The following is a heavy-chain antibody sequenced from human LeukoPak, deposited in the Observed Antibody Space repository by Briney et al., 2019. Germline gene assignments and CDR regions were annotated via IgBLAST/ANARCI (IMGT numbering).Heavy chain of an antibody. J-gene: IGHJ4*02. D-gene: IGHD2/OR15-2a*01. CDR3: ARSGPISLRF. CDR1: GYSLASYF. Sequence: ASVKVSCKASGYSLASYFMHWVRQAPGQGLEWMGVINPSGDGTSYTQKFQGRVTLTWTTSISTAYMELSSLKSEDTAVYFCARSGPISLRFWGQGTLVTVSS. V-gene: IGHV1-46*01. CDR2: INPSGDGT.